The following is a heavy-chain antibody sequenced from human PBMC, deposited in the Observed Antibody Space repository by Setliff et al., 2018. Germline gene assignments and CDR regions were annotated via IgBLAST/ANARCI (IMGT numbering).Heavy chain of an antibody. Sequence: WETLSLTCTVSGGSISSSSYYWGWIRQPPGKGLEWIGSIYYSGSTYYNPSLKSRVTISVDTSKNQFSLKLSSVTAADTAVYYCARLGSARYDSSGYYPDNWFDPWGQGTLVTVSS. J-gene: IGHJ5*02. CDR2: IYYSGST. CDR1: GGSISSSSYY. V-gene: IGHV4-39*01. CDR3: ARLGSARYDSSGYYPDNWFDP. D-gene: IGHD3-22*01.